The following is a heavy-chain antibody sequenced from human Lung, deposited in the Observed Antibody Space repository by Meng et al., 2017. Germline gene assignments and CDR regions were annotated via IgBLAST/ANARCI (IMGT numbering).Heavy chain of an antibody. Sequence: QVQLQQWGAGLLKPSETLSLTCAVYGGAFSGYDWSWIRQPPGKGLEWIGEINHSGSTNYNPSLKSRVTISVDTSKNQFSLKLSSVTAADTAVYYCARVGSSVVVPAGIYWFDPWGQGTLVTVSS. J-gene: IGHJ5*02. CDR2: INHSGST. CDR3: ARVGSSVVVPAGIYWFDP. CDR1: GGAFSGYD. V-gene: IGHV4-34*01. D-gene: IGHD2-2*01.